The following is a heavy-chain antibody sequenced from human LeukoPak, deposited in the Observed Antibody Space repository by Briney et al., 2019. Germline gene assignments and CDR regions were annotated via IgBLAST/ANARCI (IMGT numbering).Heavy chain of an antibody. J-gene: IGHJ4*02. Sequence: PSETLSLTCTVSGGSISSYYWSWIRQPPGKGLEWIGYIYYSGSTNYNPSLKSRVTISVDTSKKQFSLKLSSVTAADTAVYYCAREGGFYRPLDYSGQGILVTVSS. V-gene: IGHV4-59*12. D-gene: IGHD3-3*01. CDR2: IYYSGST. CDR3: AREGGFYRPLDY. CDR1: GGSISSYY.